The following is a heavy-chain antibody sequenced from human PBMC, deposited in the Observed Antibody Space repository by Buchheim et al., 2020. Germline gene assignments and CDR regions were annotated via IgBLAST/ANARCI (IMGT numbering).Heavy chain of an antibody. CDR3: ARGSSLGSFNWFDP. J-gene: IGHJ5*02. V-gene: IGHV4-34*01. D-gene: IGHD3-10*01. CDR1: GGSFSDYY. CDR2: INHSGST. Sequence: QVQLQQWGAGLLKPSETLSLTCAVYGGSFSDYYWSWIRQPPGKGLEWIGEINHSGSTNYNPSLKGRVTISVDTSKNQFSLRLNSVTAADTAVYYCARGSSLGSFNWFDPWGRGTL.